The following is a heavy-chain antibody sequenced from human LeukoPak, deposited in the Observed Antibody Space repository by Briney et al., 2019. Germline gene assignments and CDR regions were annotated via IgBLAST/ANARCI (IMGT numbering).Heavy chain of an antibody. CDR1: GGSISNYY. CDR3: ARVGMADCGGDCLGWFDP. V-gene: IGHV4-59*08. J-gene: IGHJ5*02. D-gene: IGHD2-21*02. CDR2: IYYSGST. Sequence: SSETLSLTCTVSGGSISNYYWTWIRQPPGKGLEWIGYIYYSGSTYYNPSLKSRVTISVDTSKNQFSLKLTSVTAADTAVYYCARVGMADCGGDCLGWFDPWGQGTLVTVSS.